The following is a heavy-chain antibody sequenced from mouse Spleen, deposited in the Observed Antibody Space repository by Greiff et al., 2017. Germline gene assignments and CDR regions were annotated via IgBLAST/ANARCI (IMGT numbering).Heavy chain of an antibody. Sequence: EVKLQESGPELVKPGASVKISCKASGYSFTGYYMNWVKQSPEKSLEWIGEINPSTGGTTYNQKFKAKATLTVDKSSSTAYMQLKSLTSEDSAVYYCARGWNYFDYWGQGTTLTVSS. CDR3: ARGWNYFDY. J-gene: IGHJ2*01. D-gene: IGHD1-1*02. CDR1: GYSFTGYY. V-gene: IGHV1-42*01. CDR2: INPSTGGT.